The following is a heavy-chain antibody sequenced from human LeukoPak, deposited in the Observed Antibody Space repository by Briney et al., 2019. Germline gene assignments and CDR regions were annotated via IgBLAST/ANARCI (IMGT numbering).Heavy chain of an antibody. Sequence: GGSLRLSCAASGFTFSSYWMHWVRQAPGKGLVWVSRINSDGSSTSYADSVKGRFTISRDNAKNSLYLQMNSLRAEDTAVYYCARDSSGRAATGIAMDYWGQGTLVTVSS. CDR3: ARDSSGRAATGIAMDY. CDR1: GFTFSSYW. D-gene: IGHD6-13*01. CDR2: INSDGSST. J-gene: IGHJ4*02. V-gene: IGHV3-74*01.